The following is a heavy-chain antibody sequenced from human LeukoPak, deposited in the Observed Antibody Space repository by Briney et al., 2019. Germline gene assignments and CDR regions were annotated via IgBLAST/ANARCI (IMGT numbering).Heavy chain of an antibody. D-gene: IGHD5-24*01. CDR3: ARYGMATIQFFDY. CDR2: ISYSGST. CDR1: GCSISAYY. Sequence: VTPSETLSLTCTVSGCSISAYYWRWLRQPPGKGLEWIGYISYSGSTKYNPSLKSRVTISVDTSKNQFSLKLSSVTAADTAVYYCARYGMATIQFFDYWGQGTLFTVSS. V-gene: IGHV4-59*01. J-gene: IGHJ4*02.